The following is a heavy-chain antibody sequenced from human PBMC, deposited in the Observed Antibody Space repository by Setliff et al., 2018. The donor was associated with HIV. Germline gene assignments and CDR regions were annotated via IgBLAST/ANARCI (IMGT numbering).Heavy chain of an antibody. D-gene: IGHD6-6*01. CDR3: ARGSPASIAARPWYFQH. J-gene: IGHJ1*01. CDR2: INHSGST. CDR1: GGSFSGYY. Sequence: SETLSLTCAVYGGSFSGYYWSWVRQPPGKGLEWIGEINHSGSTNYNPSLKSRVTISVDTSKNQFSLKLSSVTAADTAVYYCARGSPASIAARPWYFQHWGQGTLVTVSS. V-gene: IGHV4-34*01.